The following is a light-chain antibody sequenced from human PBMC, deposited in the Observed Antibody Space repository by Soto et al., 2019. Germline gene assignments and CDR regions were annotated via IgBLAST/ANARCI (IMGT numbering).Light chain of an antibody. J-gene: IGLJ3*02. CDR1: SSNIGNTY. CDR3: AAWDDSLRGHWA. Sequence: QAVLTQPPSASGTPGQRVTVSCSGSSSNIGNTYVNWYQQFPGTGPKLLSVSNDHRPSGVPDRCSGSKSGTSAYLAISGLRSEDEADYYCAAWDDSLRGHWAFGGGTKLTVL. CDR2: SND. V-gene: IGLV1-47*02.